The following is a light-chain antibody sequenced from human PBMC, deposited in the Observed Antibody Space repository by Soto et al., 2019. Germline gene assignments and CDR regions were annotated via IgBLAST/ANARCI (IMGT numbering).Light chain of an antibody. CDR1: QSLSSN. CDR2: GAS. CDR3: HQYGTAPLT. V-gene: IGKV3-20*01. J-gene: IGKJ3*01. Sequence: LTQSPATVSVSPGERATVSCRASQSLSSNLAWYQQKPGQAPRLLILGASSRATGIPDRFSGSGSGTDFTLTISRLEPEDFSVYYCHQYGTAPLTFGPGTKVDIK.